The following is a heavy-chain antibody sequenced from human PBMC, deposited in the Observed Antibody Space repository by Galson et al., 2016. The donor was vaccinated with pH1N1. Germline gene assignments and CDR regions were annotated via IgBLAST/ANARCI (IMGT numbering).Heavy chain of an antibody. CDR1: GGIFNNYA. CDR3: VRHSGYVLTGHMDS. Sequence: SVKVSCKASGGIFNNYALNWVRQAPGQGLEWMGGITGMFGTTNYAQKVQGRVTITTEEITSSAYMELKSLRSEDTAVYYCVRHSGYVLTGHMDSWGQGTPVTVSS. V-gene: IGHV1-69*05. D-gene: IGHD3-9*01. CDR2: ITGMFGTT. J-gene: IGHJ4*02.